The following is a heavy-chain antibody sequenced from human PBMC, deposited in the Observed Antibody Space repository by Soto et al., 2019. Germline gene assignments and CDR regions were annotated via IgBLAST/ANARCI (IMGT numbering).Heavy chain of an antibody. CDR3: AKADGQQWLIPHLDH. Sequence: EVQLLESGGGVVQPGGSLRLSCVASGFNFKKFAMAWVRQAAGEGLEWVSGISCCGGSASYADSVKGRFSIARDDSKNTVSMQLNSLRVEDTAQYYCAKADGQQWLIPHLDHWDQGTLVTV. J-gene: IGHJ4*02. D-gene: IGHD6-19*01. CDR2: ISCCGGSA. V-gene: IGHV3-23*01. CDR1: GFNFKKFA.